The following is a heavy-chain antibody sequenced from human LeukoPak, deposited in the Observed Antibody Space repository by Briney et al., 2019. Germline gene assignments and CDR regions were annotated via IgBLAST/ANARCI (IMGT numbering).Heavy chain of an antibody. V-gene: IGHV3-48*01. CDR2: ISSLSGTI. Sequence: GGSLRLSCAASGFTFSSYSMNWVRQAPGKGLEWVSYISSLSGTIYYADSVKGRFIISRDNAKSSLFLQMNSLRAEDTAVYYCVRDQGGAVSYWGQGTLVTVSS. J-gene: IGHJ4*02. CDR1: GFTFSSYS. CDR3: VRDQGGAVSY. D-gene: IGHD3-16*01.